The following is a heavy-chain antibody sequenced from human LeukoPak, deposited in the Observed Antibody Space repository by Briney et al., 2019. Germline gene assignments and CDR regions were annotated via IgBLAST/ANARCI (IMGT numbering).Heavy chain of an antibody. D-gene: IGHD2-15*01. CDR3: AKGVWARILTNDAFDI. V-gene: IGHV3-23*01. CDR1: GFTFSIYA. CDR2: ISGSGGCT. J-gene: IGHJ3*02. Sequence: GGSLRLSCAASGFTFSIYAMIWVGQAPGKGLEWFSDISGSGGCTYYADSVKGRFTISTDNSKNTLYLQMNSLRAEDTAVYYCAKGVWARILTNDAFDIWGQGTMVTVSS.